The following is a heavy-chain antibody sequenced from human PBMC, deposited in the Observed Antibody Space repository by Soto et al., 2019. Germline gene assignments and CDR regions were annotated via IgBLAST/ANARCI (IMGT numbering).Heavy chain of an antibody. CDR3: ASQTGIAAAGLDY. CDR2: INPSGGST. J-gene: IGHJ4*02. Sequence: ASVKVSCKASGYTFTSYYMHWVRQAPGQGLEWMGIINPSGGSTGYAQKFQGRVTMTRDTSTSTVYMELSSLRSEDTAVDYCASQTGIAAAGLDYWGQGTLVTVSS. CDR1: GYTFTSYY. D-gene: IGHD6-13*01. V-gene: IGHV1-46*01.